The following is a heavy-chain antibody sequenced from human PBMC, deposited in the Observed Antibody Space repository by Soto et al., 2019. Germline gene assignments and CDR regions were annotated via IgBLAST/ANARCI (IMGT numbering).Heavy chain of an antibody. CDR3: ARGSGIYGMDV. J-gene: IGHJ6*02. CDR1: GFTFSDYY. Sequence: QVQLVESGGGLVKPGGSLRLSCAASGFTFSDYYMSWIRQAPGKGLEGVSYISSSSSYTNYADSVKGRFTISRDNAKNSLYLQMNSLRAEDPAVYCCARGSGIYGMDVWGQGTTVTVSS. V-gene: IGHV3-11*05. D-gene: IGHD6-13*01. CDR2: ISSSSSYT.